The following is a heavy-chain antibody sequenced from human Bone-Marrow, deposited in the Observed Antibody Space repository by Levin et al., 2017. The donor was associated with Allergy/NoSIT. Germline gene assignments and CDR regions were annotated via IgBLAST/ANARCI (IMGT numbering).Heavy chain of an antibody. D-gene: IGHD3-22*01. CDR2: IKQDGSEK. CDR1: GFTFSSYW. J-gene: IGHJ4*02. Sequence: LSLTCAASGFTFSSYWMSWVRQAPGKGLEWVANIKQDGSEKYYVDSVKGRFTISRDNAKNSLYLQMNSLRAEDTAVYFCGRNYYDTSGAPFDFWGQGTLVTVSS. CDR3: GRNYYDTSGAPFDF. V-gene: IGHV3-7*01.